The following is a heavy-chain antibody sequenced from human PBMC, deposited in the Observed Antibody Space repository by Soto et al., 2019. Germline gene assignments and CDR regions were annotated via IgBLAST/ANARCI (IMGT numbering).Heavy chain of an antibody. J-gene: IGHJ6*02. V-gene: IGHV4-34*01. CDR2: INHSGST. D-gene: IGHD3-9*01. CDR3: ARSEARYFVCLLAEKDRYYSYPVMDF. CDR1: GGSFSSYY. Sequence: KASETLSLTCAVYGGSFSSYYWSWIRQHPGKGLEWIGEINHSGSTNYNPSLKSRVTISVDTSKNQFSLKLSSVTAADTAVYYCARSEARYFVCLLAEKDRYYSYPVMDFWGQGTTVPVSS.